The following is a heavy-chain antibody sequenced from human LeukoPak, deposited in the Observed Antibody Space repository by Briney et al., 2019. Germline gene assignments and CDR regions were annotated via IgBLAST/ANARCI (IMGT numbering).Heavy chain of an antibody. CDR3: AKVGGWLAVPAAINYMDV. V-gene: IGHV3-33*03. CDR1: GFTFKTYG. D-gene: IGHD2-2*02. J-gene: IGHJ6*03. CDR2: MWNDGSYR. Sequence: GRSLRLSCIASGFTFKTYGMHWVRQAPGKGLEWVAVMWNDGSYRYYTDSVKGRFTISRDNSKNALYLQMNSLRAEDPAVYYCAKVGGWLAVPAAINYMDVWGKGTTVIVSS.